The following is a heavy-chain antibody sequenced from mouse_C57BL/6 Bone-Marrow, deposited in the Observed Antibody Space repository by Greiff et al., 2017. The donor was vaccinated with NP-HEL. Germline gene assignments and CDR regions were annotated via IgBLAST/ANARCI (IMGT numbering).Heavy chain of an antibody. CDR1: GFSFNTYA. J-gene: IGHJ1*03. Sequence: CGGLVQPKGSLKLSCAASGFSFNTYAMNWVRQAPGKGLEWVARIRSKSNNYATYYADSVKDRFTISRDDSESMLYPQMNNLKTEDTAMYYCVRLGPPYYGSSYWYFDVWGTGTTVTVSS. CDR3: VRLGPPYYGSSYWYFDV. V-gene: IGHV10-1*01. CDR2: IRSKSNNYAT. D-gene: IGHD1-1*01.